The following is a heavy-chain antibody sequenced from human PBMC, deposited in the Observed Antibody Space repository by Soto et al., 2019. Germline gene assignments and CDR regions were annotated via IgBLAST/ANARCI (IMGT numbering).Heavy chain of an antibody. CDR2: IWYDGSNK. J-gene: IGHJ3*02. Sequence: GGSLRLSCAASGFTFSSYGMHWVRQAPGKGLEWVAVIWYDGSNKYYADSVKGRFTISRDNSKNTLYLQMNSLRAEDTAVYYCARDFYHSDFDAFDIWGQGTMVTVSS. D-gene: IGHD1-26*01. CDR1: GFTFSSYG. V-gene: IGHV3-33*01. CDR3: ARDFYHSDFDAFDI.